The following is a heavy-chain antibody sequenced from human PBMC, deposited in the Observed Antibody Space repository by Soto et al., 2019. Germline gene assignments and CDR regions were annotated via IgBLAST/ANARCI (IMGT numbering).Heavy chain of an antibody. D-gene: IGHD3-22*01. Sequence: GGSLRLSCAASGFTFDDYAMHWVRQAPGKGLEWVSLISWDGGSTYYADSVKGRFTISRDNSKNSLYLQMNSLRAEDTALYYCAKDRSGDYDSSGYADYWGQGTLVTVSS. CDR2: ISWDGGST. CDR1: GFTFDDYA. J-gene: IGHJ4*02. V-gene: IGHV3-43D*03. CDR3: AKDRSGDYDSSGYADY.